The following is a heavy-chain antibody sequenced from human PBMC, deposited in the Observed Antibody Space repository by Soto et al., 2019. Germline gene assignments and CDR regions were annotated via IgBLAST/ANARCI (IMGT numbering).Heavy chain of an antibody. Sequence: SVKVSCKASGGTFSSYAISWVRQAPGQGLEWMGGIIPIFGTANYAQKFQGRVTITADESTSTAYMELSSLRSEDTAVYYCARDTTPHYYYDSSGYLGLWGQGTLVTVSS. D-gene: IGHD3-22*01. V-gene: IGHV1-69*13. CDR3: ARDTTPHYYYDSSGYLGL. J-gene: IGHJ4*02. CDR2: IIPIFGTA. CDR1: GGTFSSYA.